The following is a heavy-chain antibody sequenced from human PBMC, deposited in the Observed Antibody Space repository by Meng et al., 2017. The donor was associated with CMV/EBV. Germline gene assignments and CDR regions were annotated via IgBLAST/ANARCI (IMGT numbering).Heavy chain of an antibody. CDR1: GRATSLSSYY. V-gene: IGHV4-39*07. CDR3: ARDPPLAPGAAPGYYFDY. J-gene: IGHJ4*02. D-gene: IGHD2-15*01. CDR2: IHNSGST. Sequence: QDAGPGLDHPSKTSSLSPTVSGRATSLSSYYMGWFRQPPGEGLGRIAGIHNSGSTSYTPSLKNRVTISVDTSKNQFSLKLSSETAADTAVYYCARDPPLAPGAAPGYYFDYWGQGTLVTVSS.